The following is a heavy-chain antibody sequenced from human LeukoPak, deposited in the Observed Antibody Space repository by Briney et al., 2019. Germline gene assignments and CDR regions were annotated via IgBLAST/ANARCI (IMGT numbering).Heavy chain of an antibody. CDR1: GGSISSSSYY. CDR3: ARVGGITMIVVLITDAFDI. Sequence: PSETLSLTCTVSGGSISSSSYYWGWIRQPPGKGLEWIGSIYYSGSTYYNPSLKSRVTISVDTSKNQFSLKLSPVTAADTAVYYCARVGGITMIVVLITDAFDIWGQGTMVTVSS. D-gene: IGHD3-22*01. CDR2: IYYSGST. V-gene: IGHV4-39*07. J-gene: IGHJ3*02.